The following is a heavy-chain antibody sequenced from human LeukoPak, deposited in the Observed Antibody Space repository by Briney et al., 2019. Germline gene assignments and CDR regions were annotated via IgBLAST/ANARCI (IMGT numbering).Heavy chain of an antibody. CDR2: IYYSGST. CDR3: ARHLEGFGELNFDY. CDR1: GVSISSYY. Sequence: SETLSLTCTVSGVSISSYYWSWIRQPPGKGLEWMGYIYYSGSTNYNPSLKSRVTISVDTSKNQFSLKLSSVTAADTAVYSCARHLEGFGELNFDYWGQGTLVTVSS. J-gene: IGHJ4*02. D-gene: IGHD3-10*01. V-gene: IGHV4-59*08.